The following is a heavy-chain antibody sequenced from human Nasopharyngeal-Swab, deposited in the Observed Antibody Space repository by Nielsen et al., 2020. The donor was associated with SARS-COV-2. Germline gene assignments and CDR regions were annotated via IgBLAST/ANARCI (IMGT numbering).Heavy chain of an antibody. CDR2: IIPLLDRG. CDR3: ASAGSNHDRPSNDAFDT. Sequence: WERQAPGQGLEGMGAIIPLLDRGTSAQKFQGGGTCTADTSPATAYMELSSLDSEDTGVYYCASAGSNHDRPSNDAFDTWGQGTMVTVSS. J-gene: IGHJ3*02. V-gene: IGHV1-69*10. D-gene: IGHD3-16*02.